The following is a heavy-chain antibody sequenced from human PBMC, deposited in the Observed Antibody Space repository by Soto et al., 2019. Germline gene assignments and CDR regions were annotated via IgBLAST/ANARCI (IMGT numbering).Heavy chain of an antibody. J-gene: IGHJ6*02. CDR2: IWYDGSNK. CDR1: GFTFSSYG. D-gene: IGHD1-20*01. Sequence: GGSLRLPCAASGFTFSSYGMHWVRQAPGKGLEWVAVIWYDGSNKYYADSVKGRFTISRDNSKNTLYLQMNSLRAEDTAVYYCARPGSITGGDYYYYYGMDVWGQGTTVTVSS. CDR3: ARPGSITGGDYYYYYGMDV. V-gene: IGHV3-33*01.